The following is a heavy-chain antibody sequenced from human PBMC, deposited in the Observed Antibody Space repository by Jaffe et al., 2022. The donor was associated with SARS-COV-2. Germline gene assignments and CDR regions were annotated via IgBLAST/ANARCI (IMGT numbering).Heavy chain of an antibody. V-gene: IGHV1-69*01. CDR1: GGTFSSYA. J-gene: IGHJ5*02. D-gene: IGHD3-10*01. CDR2: IIPIFGTA. Sequence: QVQLVQSGAEVKKPGSSVKVSCKASGGTFSSYAISWVRQAPGQGLEWMGGIIPIFGTANYAQKFQGRVTITADESTSTAYMELSSLRSEDTAVYYCTRGYGSGSYYTSNWFDPWGQGTLVTVSS. CDR3: TRGYGSGSYYTSNWFDP.